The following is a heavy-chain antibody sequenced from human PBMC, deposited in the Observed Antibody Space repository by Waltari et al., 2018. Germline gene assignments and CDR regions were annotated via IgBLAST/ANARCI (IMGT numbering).Heavy chain of an antibody. CDR2: ISGYNGKA. J-gene: IGHJ4*02. V-gene: IGHV1-18*01. CDR3: ARSSDKYCSGGSCYLDY. CDR1: GYTFTRYG. D-gene: IGHD2-15*01. Sequence: QVQLVQSGGEVKKPGASVKVSCKASGYTFTRYGIRWVRKAPGQGLEWMGWISGYNGKAIYAQKVQGRVTMTTDTSTSTVHMELRGLRSDDTAVYYCARSSDKYCSGGSCYLDYWGQGTLVTVSS.